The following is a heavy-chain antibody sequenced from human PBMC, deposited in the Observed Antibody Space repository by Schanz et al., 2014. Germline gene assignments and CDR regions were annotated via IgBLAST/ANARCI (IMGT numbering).Heavy chain of an antibody. CDR2: ISSSGSNI. D-gene: IGHD7-27*01. CDR1: GFSFSGYI. Sequence: EVQLVESGGGLVQPGGSLRLSCAASGFSFSGYIINFFLHSPFNFLYFLSYISSSGSNIHYADSVKGRFTISRDNARKSLFLQMNSRRDEDTAVYYCARGAPMPTVTTGYNWFDPWGQGTLVTVSS. J-gene: IGHJ5*02. V-gene: IGHV3-48*02. CDR3: ARGAPMPTVTTGYNWFDP.